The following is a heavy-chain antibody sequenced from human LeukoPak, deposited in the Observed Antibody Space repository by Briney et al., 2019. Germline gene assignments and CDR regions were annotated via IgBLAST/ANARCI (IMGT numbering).Heavy chain of an antibody. Sequence: PSETLSLTCTGSGGSISSSSYYWGWIRQPPGKGLEWIGSIYYSGSTYYNPSLKSRVTISVDTSKNQFSLKLSSVTAADTAVYYCARAERYYDSSGYYYYYFDYWGQGTLVTVSS. J-gene: IGHJ4*02. V-gene: IGHV4-39*07. CDR2: IYYSGST. CDR1: GGSISSSSYY. CDR3: ARAERYYDSSGYYYYYFDY. D-gene: IGHD3-22*01.